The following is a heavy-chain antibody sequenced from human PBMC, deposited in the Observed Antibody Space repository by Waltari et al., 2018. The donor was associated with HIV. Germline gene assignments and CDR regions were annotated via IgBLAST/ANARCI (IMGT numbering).Heavy chain of an antibody. CDR1: EYTFTTYH. Sequence: QVQLIQSGAEMKKPGASMKVSCKPSEYTFTTYHIHWVRQAPGEGLEWMGWINPDNGDTQYAQKFQGWVSMTRDTSINTAYMNLTRVRSEDSAVYYCARALSTTWHNLDYWGQGTLVTVSS. J-gene: IGHJ4*02. CDR3: ARALSTTWHNLDY. V-gene: IGHV1-2*04. D-gene: IGHD2-2*01. CDR2: INPDNGDT.